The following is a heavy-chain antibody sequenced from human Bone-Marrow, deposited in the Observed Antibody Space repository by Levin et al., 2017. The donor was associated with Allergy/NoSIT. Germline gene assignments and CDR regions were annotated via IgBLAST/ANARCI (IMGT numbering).Heavy chain of an antibody. D-gene: IGHD2/OR15-2a*01. CDR2: MSGTTGSH. V-gene: IGHV3-23*01. J-gene: IGHJ6*02. CDR3: AKGTTVYFYYNGMDA. Sequence: GGSLRLSCVASGFTFNAYAMNWVRRAPGKGLEWVSAMSGTTGSHYYADSVKGRFTISRDSSKNTLFLQMDSLRVEDTATYYCAKGTTVYFYYNGMDAWGQGTTITVFS. CDR1: GFTFNAYA.